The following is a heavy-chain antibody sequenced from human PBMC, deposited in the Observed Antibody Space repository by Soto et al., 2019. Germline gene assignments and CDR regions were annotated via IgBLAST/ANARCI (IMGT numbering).Heavy chain of an antibody. CDR2: IYHSGST. Sequence: SETLSLTCAVSSGSISSSNWWSWVRQPPGKGLEWIGEIYHSGSTNYNPSLKSRVTISVDKSKNQFSLKLSSVTAADTAVYYCAREGRALRYFDWRNLDYYYMDVWGKGTTVTVSS. CDR1: SGSISSSNW. J-gene: IGHJ6*03. D-gene: IGHD3-9*01. V-gene: IGHV4-4*02. CDR3: AREGRALRYFDWRNLDYYYMDV.